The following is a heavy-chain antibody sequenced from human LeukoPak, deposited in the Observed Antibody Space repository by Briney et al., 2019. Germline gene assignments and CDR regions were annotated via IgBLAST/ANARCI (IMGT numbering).Heavy chain of an antibody. CDR2: INSDGSST. J-gene: IGHJ6*03. Sequence: GGSLRLSCAASGFTFSSYWMHWVRQAPGKGLVWVSRINSDGSSTSYADSVKGRFTISRDNAKNTLYLQMNSLRAEDTAVYYCARDSQDGYNYFYYYMDVWGKGTTVTVSS. D-gene: IGHD5-24*01. V-gene: IGHV3-74*01. CDR1: GFTFSSYW. CDR3: ARDSQDGYNYFYYYMDV.